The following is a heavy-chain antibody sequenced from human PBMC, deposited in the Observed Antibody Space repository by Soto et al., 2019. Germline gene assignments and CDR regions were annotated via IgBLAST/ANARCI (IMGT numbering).Heavy chain of an antibody. V-gene: IGHV1-69*01. CDR3: ASKGTSLDYYDSSGYYN. Sequence: QVQLVQSGAEVKKPGSSVKVSCKASGGTFSSYAISWVRQAPGQGLEWMGGIIPIFGTANYAQKFHGRVTITADESTSTAYMELSSLRYEDTAVYYCASKGTSLDYYDSSGYYNWGQGNLVTVSS. J-gene: IGHJ4*02. CDR2: IIPIFGTA. D-gene: IGHD3-22*01. CDR1: GGTFSSYA.